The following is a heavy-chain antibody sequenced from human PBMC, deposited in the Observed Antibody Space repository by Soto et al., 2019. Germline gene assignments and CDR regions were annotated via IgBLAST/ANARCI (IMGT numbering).Heavy chain of an antibody. Sequence: QITLKESGPTLVKPTQTLTLTCTFSGFSLSTSGVGAGWIRQPPGKALEWLALIYWDDDKRYSPSLKSRLTXTXXTSKNQVVLTMTNMDPVDTATYYCAHRQRTVYFDYWGQGTLVTVSS. D-gene: IGHD4-17*01. CDR1: GFSLSTSGVG. J-gene: IGHJ4*02. V-gene: IGHV2-5*02. CDR2: IYWDDDK. CDR3: AHRQRTVYFDY.